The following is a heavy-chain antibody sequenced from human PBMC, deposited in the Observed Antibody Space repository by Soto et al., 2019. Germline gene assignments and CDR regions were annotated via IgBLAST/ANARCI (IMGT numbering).Heavy chain of an antibody. D-gene: IGHD3-22*01. CDR3: ERGYHYDSSGYYSPAY. Sequence: QVQLVESGGGVVQPGRSLRLSCAASGFTFSSYGMHWVRQAPGKGLEWVAVIWYDGSNKYYADSVKGRFTISRDNSKNTLDQQMNSLRAEDTAVYYCERGYHYDSSGYYSPAYWGQGTLVTVSS. CDR2: IWYDGSNK. J-gene: IGHJ4*02. CDR1: GFTFSSYG. V-gene: IGHV3-33*01.